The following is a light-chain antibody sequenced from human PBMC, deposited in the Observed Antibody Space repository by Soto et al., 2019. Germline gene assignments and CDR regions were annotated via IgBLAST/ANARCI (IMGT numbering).Light chain of an antibody. J-gene: IGKJ4*01. Sequence: DLQMTQSPSSLSASIGDRVTITCQASQDISNNLNWYQQKPGKAPKLLIYDASNLKTGVPSRFSGSGSETDFTFTTSSLQPEDIATYYCQQYFHRLLTFGGGTKVEI. CDR3: QQYFHRLLT. V-gene: IGKV1-33*01. CDR2: DAS. CDR1: QDISNN.